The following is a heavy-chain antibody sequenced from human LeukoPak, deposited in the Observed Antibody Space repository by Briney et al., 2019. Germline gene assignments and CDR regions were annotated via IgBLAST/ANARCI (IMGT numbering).Heavy chain of an antibody. D-gene: IGHD5-24*01. CDR3: ARGPLSGMVDY. CDR2: IYHSGST. V-gene: IGHV4-59*12. J-gene: IGHJ4*02. Sequence: SETLSLTCTVSGGSISSNYWNWIRQPPGKGLEWIGYIYHSGSTYYNPSLKSRVTISVDRSKNQFSLKLSSVTAADTAVYYCARGPLSGMVDYWGQGTLVTVSS. CDR1: GGSISSNY.